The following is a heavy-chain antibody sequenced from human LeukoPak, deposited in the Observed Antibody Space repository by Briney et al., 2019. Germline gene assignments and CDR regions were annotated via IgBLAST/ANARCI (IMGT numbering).Heavy chain of an antibody. J-gene: IGHJ6*03. CDR1: GGSISSYY. V-gene: IGHV4-4*07. D-gene: IGHD3-9*01. Sequence: SETLSLTCTVSGGSISSYYWSWIRQPAGKGLEWIGRIYTSGSTNYNPPLKSRVTMSVDTSKNQFSLKLSSVTAADTAVYYCAREDYDILTGYYPYYYMDVWGKGTTVTVSS. CDR2: IYTSGST. CDR3: AREDYDILTGYYPYYYMDV.